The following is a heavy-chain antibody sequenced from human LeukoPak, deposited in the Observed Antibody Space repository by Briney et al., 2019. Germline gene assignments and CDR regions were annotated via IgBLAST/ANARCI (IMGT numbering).Heavy chain of an antibody. CDR1: GGTFSSYA. CDR3: ARDQYSSGWYDY. V-gene: IGHV1-69*13. J-gene: IGHJ4*02. D-gene: IGHD6-19*01. Sequence: ASVKVSCKASGGTFSSYAISWVRQAPGQGLEWMGGIIPIFGTANYAQKFQGRVTITADESTSTAYMELSSLRFEDTAVYYCARDQYSSGWYDYWGQGTLVTVSS. CDR2: IIPIFGTA.